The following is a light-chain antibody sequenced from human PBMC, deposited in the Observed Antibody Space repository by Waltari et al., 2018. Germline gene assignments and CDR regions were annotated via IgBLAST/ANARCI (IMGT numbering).Light chain of an antibody. Sequence: QLVLTQSPSASASLGASVKLTCTLSSGHSSNVIAWLQQQPEKGPRYLMKVNSDGSHRKGDGIPGRFSGASSGAERYLTISNLQSEDEADYYCQTGGHGTWVFGGGTKLTVL. CDR2: VNSDGSH. CDR3: QTGGHGTWV. J-gene: IGLJ3*02. CDR1: SGHSSNV. V-gene: IGLV4-69*01.